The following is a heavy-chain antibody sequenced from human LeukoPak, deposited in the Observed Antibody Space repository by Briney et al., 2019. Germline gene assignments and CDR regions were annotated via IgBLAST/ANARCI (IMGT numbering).Heavy chain of an antibody. Sequence: ASXKVSCKASGYTFTSYYMHWVRQAPGQGLEWREIIIPSGASTSYAQKFQGRVTMTRDTSTSTVYMELSSLRSEDTAVYYCARDYDSSGYYDYWGQGTLVTVSS. D-gene: IGHD3-22*01. J-gene: IGHJ4*02. V-gene: IGHV1-46*01. CDR3: ARDYDSSGYYDY. CDR1: GYTFTSYY. CDR2: IIPSGAST.